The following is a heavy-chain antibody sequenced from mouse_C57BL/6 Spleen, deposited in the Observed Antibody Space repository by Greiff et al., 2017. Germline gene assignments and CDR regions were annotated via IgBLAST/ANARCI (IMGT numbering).Heavy chain of an antibody. CDR3: ARSGDGYWYFDV. D-gene: IGHD2-3*01. J-gene: IGHJ1*03. V-gene: IGHV1-72*01. Sequence: QVQLQQPGAELVKPGASVKLSCKASGYTFTSYWMHWVKQRPGRGLEWSGRIDPNSGGTKYNEKFKSKATLTVDKPSSAAYMQLSSLTSEDSAVYYCARSGDGYWYFDVGGTGTTVTVSA. CDR1: GYTFTSYW. CDR2: IDPNSGGT.